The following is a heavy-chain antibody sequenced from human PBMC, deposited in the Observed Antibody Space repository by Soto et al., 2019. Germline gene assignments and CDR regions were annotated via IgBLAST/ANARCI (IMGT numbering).Heavy chain of an antibody. J-gene: IGHJ6*02. D-gene: IGHD2-15*01. V-gene: IGHV4-34*01. CDR3: ARGLISLYYYYGMDV. CDR2: TNHSGST. CDR1: GGSFSGYY. Sequence: SETLSLTCAVYGGSFSGYYWSWIRQPPGKGLEWIGETNHSGSTNYNPSLKSRVTISVDTSKNQFSLKLSSVTAADTAVYYCARGLISLYYYYGMDVWGQGTTVTVSS.